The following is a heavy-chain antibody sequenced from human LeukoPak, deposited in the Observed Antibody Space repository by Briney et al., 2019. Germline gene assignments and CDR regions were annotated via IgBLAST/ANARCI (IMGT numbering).Heavy chain of an antibody. CDR3: ARGGIAAHPNYYYYHMDV. Sequence: SETLSLTCAVDGGSFSGYYWSRIRQPPGKGLEWIGEINHSGSTNYNPSLKSRVTISVDTSKNQFSLKLSSVTAADTAVYYCARGGIAAHPNYYYYHMDVWGKGTTVTVSS. CDR2: INHSGST. J-gene: IGHJ6*03. D-gene: IGHD6-6*01. V-gene: IGHV4-34*01. CDR1: GGSFSGYY.